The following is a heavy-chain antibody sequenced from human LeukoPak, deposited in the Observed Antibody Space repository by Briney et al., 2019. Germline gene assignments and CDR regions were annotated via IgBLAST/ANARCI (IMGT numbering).Heavy chain of an antibody. D-gene: IGHD2-2*01. CDR1: GFSFGDYA. CDR3: WGFVVVAPTANFFDY. V-gene: IGHV3-49*04. Sequence: GGSLRLSCTTSGFSFGDYAMSWGRQAPGKGLEWVGFTRTKAYGGTTEYAASVKGRFTISRDDSKSIAYLQMNSLKTEDTAVYYCWGFVVVAPTANFFDYWGQGTLVTVSS. CDR2: TRTKAYGGTT. J-gene: IGHJ4*02.